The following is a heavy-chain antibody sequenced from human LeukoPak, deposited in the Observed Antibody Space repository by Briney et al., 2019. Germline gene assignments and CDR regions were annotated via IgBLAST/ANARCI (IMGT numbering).Heavy chain of an antibody. CDR3: ANPGSSGYYA. D-gene: IGHD3-22*01. CDR1: GFSFGSYA. CDR2: ISGSGGST. V-gene: IGHV3-23*01. Sequence: PGGSLRLSCATSGFSFGSYAMSWVRQAPGKGLEWVSAISGSGGSTYYADSVKGRFTISRDNSKNTLYLQMNSLRAEDTAVYYCANPGSSGYYAWGQGTLVTVSS. J-gene: IGHJ5*02.